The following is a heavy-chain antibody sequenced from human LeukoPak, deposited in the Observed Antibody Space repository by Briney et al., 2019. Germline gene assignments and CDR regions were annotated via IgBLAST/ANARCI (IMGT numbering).Heavy chain of an antibody. CDR1: GDSVSSNSAA. D-gene: IGHD6-13*01. J-gene: IGHJ5*02. CDR2: TYYRSKWYN. Sequence: SQTLSLTCAISGDSVSSNSAAWNWIRQSPSRGLEWLGRTYYRSKWYNDYAVSVKSRITINPDTSKNQFSLQLNSVTPEDTAVYYCARDAPAFSIAAAGSGFDPWGQGTLVTVSS. V-gene: IGHV6-1*01. CDR3: ARDAPAFSIAAAGSGFDP.